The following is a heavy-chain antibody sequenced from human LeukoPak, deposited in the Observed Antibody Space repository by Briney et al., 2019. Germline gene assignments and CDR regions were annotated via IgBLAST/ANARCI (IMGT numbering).Heavy chain of an antibody. CDR3: ARVRGIAAAALDY. J-gene: IGHJ4*02. Sequence: WVRQAPGKGLEWIGYIYYSGSTYYNPSLKSRVTISVDTSKNQFSLKLSSVTAADTAVYYCARVRGIAAAALDYWGQGTLVTVSS. CDR2: IYYSGST. V-gene: IGHV4-30-4*08. D-gene: IGHD6-13*01.